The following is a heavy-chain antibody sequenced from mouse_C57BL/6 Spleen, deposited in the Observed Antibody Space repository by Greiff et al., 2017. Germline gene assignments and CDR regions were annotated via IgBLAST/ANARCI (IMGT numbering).Heavy chain of an antibody. CDR2: IYWDDDK. Sequence: QVTLKESGPGILQSSQTLSLPCSFSGFSLSTSGMGVSWIRQPSGKGLEWLAHIYWDDDKRYNPSLKRRLTISKDTSRNQVFLKITSGDTADTATYYCARGRTSLDYWGQSTTLSVSS. D-gene: IGHD1-1*01. CDR1: GFSLSTSGMG. V-gene: IGHV8-12*01. CDR3: ARGRTSLDY. J-gene: IGHJ2*01.